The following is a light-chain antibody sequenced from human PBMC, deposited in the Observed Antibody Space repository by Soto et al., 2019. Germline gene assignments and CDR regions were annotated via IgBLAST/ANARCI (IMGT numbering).Light chain of an antibody. V-gene: IGKV3-15*01. CDR1: QSVSSS. CDR2: GAS. J-gene: IGKJ1*01. Sequence: EILITQSPATLSVSPGERATLSCRASQSVSSSLAWYQQKPGQAPRQLIYGASTRATGIPARFSGSGSGTEFTLTISSLQSEDSAVYYCQQYNNWWTFGQGTKVDIK. CDR3: QQYNNWWT.